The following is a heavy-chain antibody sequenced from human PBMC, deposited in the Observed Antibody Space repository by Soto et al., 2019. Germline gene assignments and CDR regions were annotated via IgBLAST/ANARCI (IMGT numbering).Heavy chain of an antibody. V-gene: IGHV1-69*02. D-gene: IGHD3-22*01. CDR2: IIPVLGIA. Sequence: ASVKVSCKASGGTFSSYTISWVRQAPGQGLEWMGRIIPVLGIANYAQKFQGRVTITADKSTSTAYMELSSLRSEDTAVYYCARGPNYYDSSGYYQFDYWGQGTLVTVSS. CDR3: ARGPNYYDSSGYYQFDY. J-gene: IGHJ4*02. CDR1: GGTFSSYT.